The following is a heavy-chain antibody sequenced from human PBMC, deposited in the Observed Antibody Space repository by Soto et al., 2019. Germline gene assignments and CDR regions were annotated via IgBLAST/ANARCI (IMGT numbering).Heavy chain of an antibody. D-gene: IGHD1-26*01. Sequence: PGGSLRLSCAASGFTFSSYAMHWVRQAPGKGLEWVAVISYDGSNKYYADSVKGRFTISRDNSKNTLYLQMNSLRAEDTAVYYCARDHSGSSNYYYYGMDVWGQGTTVTVSS. CDR2: ISYDGSNK. CDR1: GFTFSSYA. CDR3: ARDHSGSSNYYYYGMDV. J-gene: IGHJ6*02. V-gene: IGHV3-30-3*01.